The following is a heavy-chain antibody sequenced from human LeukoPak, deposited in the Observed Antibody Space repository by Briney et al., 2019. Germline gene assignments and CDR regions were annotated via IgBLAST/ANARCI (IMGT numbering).Heavy chain of an antibody. J-gene: IGHJ6*02. V-gene: IGHV3-30*03. Sequence: PGGSLRLSCAASGFTFSNYGMNWVRQAPGKGLEWVAVVTYDGVNNYYADSVKGRFTISRDNSRNTLYLQVNSLKAEDTAVYYCARSPIVVRPTYSYYYGMDVWGQGTTVTVSS. CDR1: GFTFSNYG. CDR2: VTYDGVNN. CDR3: ARSPIVVRPTYSYYYGMDV. D-gene: IGHD2-15*01.